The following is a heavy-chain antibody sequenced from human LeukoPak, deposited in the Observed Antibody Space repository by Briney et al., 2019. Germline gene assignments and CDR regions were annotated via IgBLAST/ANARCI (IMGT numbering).Heavy chain of an antibody. CDR3: ARDYFDY. CDR1: GFTLSNFN. Sequence: GGSLRLSCAASGFTLSNFNMNWVRQAPGKGLEWVSSISHSSIYVYYADSVKGRFTISRDNASNSVFLQMNSLRDEDAAVYYCARDYFDYWGQGTLVTVSS. V-gene: IGHV3-21*01. CDR2: ISHSSIYV. J-gene: IGHJ4*02.